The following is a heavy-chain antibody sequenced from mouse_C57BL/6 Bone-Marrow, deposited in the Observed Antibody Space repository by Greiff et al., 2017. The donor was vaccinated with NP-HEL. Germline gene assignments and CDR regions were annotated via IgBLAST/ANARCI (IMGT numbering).Heavy chain of an antibody. V-gene: IGHV1-52*01. Sequence: QVQLQQPGAELVRPGSSVKLSCKASGYTFTSYWMHWVKQRPIQGLEWIGNIDPSDSETHYNQKFKDKATLTVDKSSSTAYMQLSSLTSEDSAVYYCARGHYGNSWFAYWGQGTLVTVSA. CDR1: GYTFTSYW. CDR2: IDPSDSET. CDR3: ARGHYGNSWFAY. J-gene: IGHJ3*01. D-gene: IGHD2-1*01.